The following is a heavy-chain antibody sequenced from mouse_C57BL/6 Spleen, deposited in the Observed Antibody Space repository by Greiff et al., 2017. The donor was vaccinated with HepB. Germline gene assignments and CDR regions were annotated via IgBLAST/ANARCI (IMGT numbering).Heavy chain of an antibody. CDR2: SRNKANDYTT. V-gene: IGHV7-1*01. Sequence: EVHLVESGGGLVQSGRSLRLSCATSGFTFSAFYMEWVRQAPGKGLEWIAASRNKANDYTTEYSASVKGRFIVSRDTSQSILYLQMNALRAEDTAIYYCARDAGYYLGFAYWGQGTLVTVSA. D-gene: IGHD2-3*01. J-gene: IGHJ3*01. CDR1: GFTFSAFY. CDR3: ARDAGYYLGFAY.